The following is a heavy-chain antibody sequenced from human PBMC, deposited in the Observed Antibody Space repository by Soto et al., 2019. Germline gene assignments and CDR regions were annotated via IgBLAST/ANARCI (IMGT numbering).Heavy chain of an antibody. CDR3: LQAEDGIRGHCTVSAFLLNRSSDL. Sequence: RKGLEWIGYIYYSGSTNYNPSLKSRVTISVDTSKNQFSLKLSSVTAADTAVYFFLQAEDGIRGHCTVSAFLLNRSSDL. D-gene: IGHD2-21*02. J-gene: IGHJ2*01. CDR2: IYYSGST. V-gene: IGHV4-59*01.